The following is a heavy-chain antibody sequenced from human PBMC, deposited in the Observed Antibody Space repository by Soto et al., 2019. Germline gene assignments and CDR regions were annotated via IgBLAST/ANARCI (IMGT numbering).Heavy chain of an antibody. CDR1: GFTFSSYA. J-gene: IGHJ4*02. Sequence: GGSLRLSCAASGFTFSSYAMSWVRQAPGKGLEWVSAISGSGGSTYYADSVKGRFTISRDNSKNTLYLQMNSLRAEETAVYYCAKEVYYYGSGSYYPFDYWGQGPMVTVYS. V-gene: IGHV3-23*01. CDR3: AKEVYYYGSGSYYPFDY. CDR2: ISGSGGST. D-gene: IGHD3-10*01.